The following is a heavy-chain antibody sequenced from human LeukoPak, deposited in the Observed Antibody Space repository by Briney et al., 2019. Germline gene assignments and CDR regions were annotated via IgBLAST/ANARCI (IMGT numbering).Heavy chain of an antibody. CDR3: ARDPPAVLLDTYG. J-gene: IGHJ4*02. V-gene: IGHV3-66*01. D-gene: IGHD2/OR15-2a*01. Sequence: PGGSLRLSCTASGFSVTSNYINWVRQAPGKGLEWVSLVYSGGDTYYADSVKGRFTISRDNSKNMVYLQMNRLRAEATALYYCARDPPAVLLDTYGWGQGTLVTVSS. CDR2: VYSGGDT. CDR1: GFSVTSNY.